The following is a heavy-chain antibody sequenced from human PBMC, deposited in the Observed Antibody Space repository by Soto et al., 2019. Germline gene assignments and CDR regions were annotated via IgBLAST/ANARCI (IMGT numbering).Heavy chain of an antibody. Sequence: QITLKESGPTLVKPTQTLTLTCTFSGFSLTTSGVGVGWIRQPPGKALEWLGLIYWDDDKRYSPSLKRRLTISKASSRNQVVLTMTDMDPLHISTYSCQHQSSFYPFDYWGQGTLVTVSS. CDR2: IYWDDDK. J-gene: IGHJ4*02. V-gene: IGHV2-5*02. CDR3: QHQSSFYPFDY. CDR1: GFSLTTSGVG. D-gene: IGHD3-16*02.